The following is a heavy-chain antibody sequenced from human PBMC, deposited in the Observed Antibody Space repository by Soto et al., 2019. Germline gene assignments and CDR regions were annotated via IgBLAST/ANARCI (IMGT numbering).Heavy chain of an antibody. CDR2: IFYSGTT. CDR3: ARDLWVEPELYYYGMDV. V-gene: IGHV4-30-4*01. Sequence: KTSETLSLTCTVSGDSISSADYYWSWIRRTPGKGLEWIGHIFYSGTTYYNPSLKSRLTISVDTSKNHFSLRLTSVTAADTAVYYCARDLWVEPELYYYGMDVWGQGTTVTVSS. J-gene: IGHJ6*02. D-gene: IGHD1-1*01. CDR1: GDSISSADYY.